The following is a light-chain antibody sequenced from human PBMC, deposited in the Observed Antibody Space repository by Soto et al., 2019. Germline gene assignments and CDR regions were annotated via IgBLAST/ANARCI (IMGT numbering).Light chain of an antibody. CDR3: LSFDSSLSVV. J-gene: IGLJ2*01. Sequence: QLVLTQPPSVSGAPGQTVTISCTGSSSNIGAGYDVHWYQQLPGRAPKLLIYGNTNRPSGVPGRFAGSKCCTSASLAITGRLAEDEADYYCLSFDSSLSVVFGGGTKLTVL. V-gene: IGLV1-40*01. CDR1: SSNIGAGYD. CDR2: GNT.